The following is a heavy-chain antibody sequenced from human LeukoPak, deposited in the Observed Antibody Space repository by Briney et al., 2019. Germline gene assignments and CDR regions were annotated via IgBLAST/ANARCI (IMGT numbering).Heavy chain of an antibody. D-gene: IGHD3-22*01. CDR2: IRSKAYGGTT. J-gene: IGHJ4*02. Sequence: GGSXRLSCTASGFTFGDYAMSWFRQAPGKGLEWVGFIRSKAYGGTTEYAASVKGRFTISRDDSKSIAYLQMNSLKTEDTAVYYCTRDLLLHYDSSGIVDYWGQGTLVTVSS. CDR1: GFTFGDYA. V-gene: IGHV3-49*03. CDR3: TRDLLLHYDSSGIVDY.